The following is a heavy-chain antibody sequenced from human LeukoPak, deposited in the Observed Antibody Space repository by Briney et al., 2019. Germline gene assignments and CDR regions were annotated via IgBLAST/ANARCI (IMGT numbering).Heavy chain of an antibody. CDR1: GFTFRDYY. D-gene: IGHD6-19*01. CDR3: ARDPNNPTHSSGWYYYGMDV. V-gene: IGHV3-11*04. CDR2: ISSSGSTI. Sequence: GGSLRLSCAASGFTFRDYYMTWIRQAPGKGLERVSYISSSGSTIYYADSVKGRFTISRDNAKNSLYLQMNSLRDEDTAVYYCARDPNNPTHSSGWYYYGMDVWGQGTTVTVSS. J-gene: IGHJ6*02.